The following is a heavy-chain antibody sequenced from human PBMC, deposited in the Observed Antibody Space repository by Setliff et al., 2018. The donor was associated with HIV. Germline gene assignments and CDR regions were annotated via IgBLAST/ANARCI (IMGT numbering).Heavy chain of an antibody. D-gene: IGHD2-2*01. CDR3: ARRHRIGSTNGLFDT. Sequence: RESLKISCKASGYTFMNYWIGWVRQVPGKGLEWVGIIYPGDFETRYGPSFRGQVTISVQKSLNTAYLQWTVLKASDTAMYYCARRHRIGSTNGLFDTWGQGTLVTVS. CDR1: GYTFMNYW. J-gene: IGHJ5*02. CDR2: IYPGDFET. V-gene: IGHV5-51*01.